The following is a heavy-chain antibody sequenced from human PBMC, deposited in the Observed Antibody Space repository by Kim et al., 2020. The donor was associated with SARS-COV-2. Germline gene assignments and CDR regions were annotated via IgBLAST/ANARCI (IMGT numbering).Heavy chain of an antibody. CDR2: T. CDR3: ARGAYGDVSFDY. J-gene: IGHJ4*02. D-gene: IGHD4-17*01. V-gene: IGHV1-18*01. Sequence: TKDAQRVQGRVTMTTDTSKSTAYMELRGLRSDDSAIYYCARGAYGDVSFDYWGQGTLITVSS.